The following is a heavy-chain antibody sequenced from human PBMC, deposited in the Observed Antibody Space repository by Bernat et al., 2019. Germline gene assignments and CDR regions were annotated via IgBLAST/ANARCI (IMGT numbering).Heavy chain of an antibody. D-gene: IGHD5-12*01. J-gene: IGHJ4*02. CDR3: AKGVNSGYDGVTDY. V-gene: IGHV3-30*18. Sequence: QVQLVESGGGVVQPGRSLRLSCAASGFTFSSYGMHWVRQAPGKGLEWVAVISYDGSNKYYADSVKGRFTISRDKSKNTLYLQMNSLRAEDTAVYYCAKGVNSGYDGVTDYWGQGTLVTVSS. CDR1: GFTFSSYG. CDR2: ISYDGSNK.